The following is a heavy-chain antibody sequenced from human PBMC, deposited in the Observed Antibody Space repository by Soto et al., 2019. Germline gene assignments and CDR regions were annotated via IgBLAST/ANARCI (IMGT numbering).Heavy chain of an antibody. CDR2: TFVTGAT. CDR1: GEALGSGQSY. D-gene: IGHD3-10*01. V-gene: IGHV4-61*01. CDR3: ARGRADSAGSSFGRRMDV. J-gene: IGHJ6*02. Sequence: QVQLQESGPGLVKSSETLSLICFVSGEALGSGQSYWNWIRQAPGKGLEWIGQTFVTGATKYSASLKIGFTMAVDTSKSQISLTLTSVTAADSATYFCARGRADSAGSSFGRRMDVWGQGTTVTVSS.